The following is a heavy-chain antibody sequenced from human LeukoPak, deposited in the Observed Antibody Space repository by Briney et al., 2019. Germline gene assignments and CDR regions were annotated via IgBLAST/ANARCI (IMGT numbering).Heavy chain of an antibody. Sequence: ASVKVSCKASGYTFTSYGISWVRQAPGQGLEWMGWINPNSGGTNYAQKFQGRVTMTRDTSISTAYMELSRLRSDDTAVYCCARDSHLYYDSSGYYPQHWGQGTLVTVSS. J-gene: IGHJ1*01. D-gene: IGHD3-22*01. V-gene: IGHV1-2*02. CDR1: GYTFTSYG. CDR2: INPNSGGT. CDR3: ARDSHLYYDSSGYYPQH.